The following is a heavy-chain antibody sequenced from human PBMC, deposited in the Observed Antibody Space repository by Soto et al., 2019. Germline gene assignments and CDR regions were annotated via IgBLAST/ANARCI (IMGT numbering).Heavy chain of an antibody. J-gene: IGHJ4*02. CDR3: ARDCGTTFGGVIVLDRYYFDY. D-gene: IGHD3-16*02. Sequence: GGSLRLSCAASGFTFSSYSMNWVRQAPGKGLEWVSSISSSSSYIYYADSVKGRFTMSRDNAKNSLYLQMNSLRAEDTAVYYCARDCGTTFGGVIVLDRYYFDYWGQGTLVTVSS. CDR1: GFTFSSYS. V-gene: IGHV3-21*01. CDR2: ISSSSSYI.